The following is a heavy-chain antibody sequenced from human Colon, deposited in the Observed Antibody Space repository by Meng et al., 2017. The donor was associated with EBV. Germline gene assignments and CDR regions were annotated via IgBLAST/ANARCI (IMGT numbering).Heavy chain of an antibody. CDR2: IYHSGST. J-gene: IGHJ4*02. V-gene: IGHV4-30-2*01. CDR3: ARDTSTWGNKGLDH. D-gene: IGHD7-27*01. Sequence: QLQLQESGSGLAKPSQTLSLTCVGSGDSVTNGGYSWSWIRQPPGKGLEWIGYIYHSGSTKYNPSLKSRVTISVDTSKNQFSLKLSSVTAADTAVYYCARDTSTWGNKGLDHWGQGILVTVSS. CDR1: GDSVTNGGYS.